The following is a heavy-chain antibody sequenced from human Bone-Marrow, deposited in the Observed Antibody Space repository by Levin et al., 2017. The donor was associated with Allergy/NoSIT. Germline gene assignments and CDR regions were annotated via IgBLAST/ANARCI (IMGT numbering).Heavy chain of an antibody. V-gene: IGHV3-21*01. Sequence: GGSLRLSCAASGFTFSSYSMNWVRQAPGKGLEWVSSISSTSTYIYYANSVKGRFTISRDNAKNSLYLRMYSLRAEDTAVYYCVRDDDEAARTYYYYYGMDVWGQGTTVTVSS. CDR1: GFTFSSYS. CDR2: ISSTSTYI. J-gene: IGHJ6*02. CDR3: VRDDDEAARTYYYYYGMDV. D-gene: IGHD6-6*01.